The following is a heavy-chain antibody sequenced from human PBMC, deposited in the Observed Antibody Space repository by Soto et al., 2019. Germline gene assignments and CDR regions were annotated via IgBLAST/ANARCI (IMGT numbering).Heavy chain of an antibody. CDR3: ARDLAAGDH. D-gene: IGHD6-13*01. CDR2: INTASGST. V-gene: IGHV1-46*01. Sequence: QVQLVQSGAEVKKPGASVKLSCRTSGYTFTHYYNHWVRQAPGQGLEWLAIINTASGSTNYAQDFQGRLSLTMDTSTTTVYMELSGLRAEDTAIFYCARDLAAGDHWGQGTLVSVSS. J-gene: IGHJ4*02. CDR1: GYTFTHYY.